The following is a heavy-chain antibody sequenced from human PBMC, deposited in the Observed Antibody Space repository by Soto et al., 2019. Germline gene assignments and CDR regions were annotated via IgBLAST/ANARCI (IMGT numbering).Heavy chain of an antibody. D-gene: IGHD5-12*01. V-gene: IGHV3-23*01. Sequence: EVQLLESGGGLVQPGGSLRLSCAASGFTFSSYAMSWVRQAPGKGLEWVSAISGSGGSTYYADSVKGRFTISRDNSKNTLYLQMNSLRAEDTAVYYCAKRGYSGYDWYYYYMDVWGKGTTVTVSS. J-gene: IGHJ6*03. CDR3: AKRGYSGYDWYYYYMDV. CDR2: ISGSGGST. CDR1: GFTFSSYA.